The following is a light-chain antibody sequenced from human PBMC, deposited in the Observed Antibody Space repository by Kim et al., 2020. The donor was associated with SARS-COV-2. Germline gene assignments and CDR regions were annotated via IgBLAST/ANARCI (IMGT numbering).Light chain of an antibody. Sequence: ASIGDRVTIACRASQDIANSLAWYQQKPGKVPQVLIYAAATLQSGVPSRFSGSGSGTEFTLTIGSLQTEDVATYYCQKYNSAPWTFGPGTKVDIK. CDR1: QDIANS. V-gene: IGKV1-27*01. J-gene: IGKJ1*01. CDR2: AAA. CDR3: QKYNSAPWT.